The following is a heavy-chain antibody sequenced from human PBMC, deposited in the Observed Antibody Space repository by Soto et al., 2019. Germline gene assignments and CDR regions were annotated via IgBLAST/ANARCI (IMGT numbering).Heavy chain of an antibody. J-gene: IGHJ6*02. Sequence: GASVKVSCKASGYTFTGYYMHWVRQAPGQGLEWMGWINPNSGGTNYAQKFQGWVTMTRDTSISTAYMELSRLRSDDTAVYYCARDRDYGDLTYYYYGMDGWGQGTTVTV. CDR2: INPNSGGT. V-gene: IGHV1-2*04. D-gene: IGHD4-17*01. CDR3: ARDRDYGDLTYYYYGMDG. CDR1: GYTFTGYY.